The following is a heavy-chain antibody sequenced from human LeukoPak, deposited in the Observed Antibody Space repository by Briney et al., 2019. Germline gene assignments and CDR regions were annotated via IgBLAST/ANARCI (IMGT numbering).Heavy chain of an antibody. CDR3: ARGPSSRTQDY. CDR1: GGSISSYY. V-gene: IGHV4-59*01. CDR2: IYYSGST. J-gene: IGHJ4*02. Sequence: PSETLSLTCNVSGGSISSYYWSWIRQPPGKGLDRIGYIYYSGSTNYTPSLKSRVTISVDTSKNQFSLKLSSVTAADTAVYYCARGPSSRTQDYWGQGTLVTVSS. D-gene: IGHD1-14*01.